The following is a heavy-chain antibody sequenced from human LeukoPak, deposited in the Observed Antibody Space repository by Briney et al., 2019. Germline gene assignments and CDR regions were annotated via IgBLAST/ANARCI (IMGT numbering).Heavy chain of an antibody. D-gene: IGHD5-24*01. CDR1: GYSFTSYW. V-gene: IGHV5-51*01. CDR3: ARQLATTSGAFDI. Sequence: GESLKISCKGSGYSFTSYWIGWARQMPGKGLEWMGIIYPGDSDTRYSPSFQGQVTISADKSISTAYLQWSSLKASDTAMYYCARQLATTSGAFDIWGQGTMVTVSS. J-gene: IGHJ3*02. CDR2: IYPGDSDT.